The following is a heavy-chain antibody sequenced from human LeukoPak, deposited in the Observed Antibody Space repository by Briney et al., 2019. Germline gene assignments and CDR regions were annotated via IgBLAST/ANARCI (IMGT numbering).Heavy chain of an antibody. D-gene: IGHD1-1*01. CDR2: FDPEENKR. CDR1: EYTFTGYY. CDR3: AKGPPGTDNDWYFDL. Sequence: ASVKVSCKASEYTFTGYYMNWVRQAPGKGLEWMGGFDPEENKRIYAQKFKGRVTMTEDTSTDTAYMDMSTLTFEDTAVYYCAKGPPGTDNDWYFDLWGRGTLVTVSS. V-gene: IGHV1-24*01. J-gene: IGHJ2*01.